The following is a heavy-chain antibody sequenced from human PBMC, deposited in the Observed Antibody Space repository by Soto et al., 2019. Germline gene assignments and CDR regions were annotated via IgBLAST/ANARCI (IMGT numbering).Heavy chain of an antibody. CDR1: GGSISSGGYY. CDR3: ARDRPDEDTAMGGVGYFDY. D-gene: IGHD5-18*01. CDR2: IYYSGST. Sequence: QVQLQESGPGLVKPSQTLSLTCTVSGGSISSGGYYWSWIRQHPGKGLEWIGYIYYSGSTYYNPSLKSRVTISVDTSKNQFSLKLSSVTAAYTAVYYCARDRPDEDTAMGGVGYFDYWGQGTLVTVSS. J-gene: IGHJ4*02. V-gene: IGHV4-31*03.